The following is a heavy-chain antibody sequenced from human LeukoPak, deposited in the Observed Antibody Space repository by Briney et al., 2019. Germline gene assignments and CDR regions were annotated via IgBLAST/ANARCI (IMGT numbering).Heavy chain of an antibody. CDR2: PKQDGTEK. D-gene: IGHD2-2*01. CDR3: ARDQRYCSSSSCPWEPFDY. V-gene: IGHV3-7*05. J-gene: IGHJ4*02. CDR1: GFTFSSYW. Sequence: GSLRLSCAASGFTFSSYWMSWVRQAPGKGLEWVANPKQDGTEKSYVDSVKGRFTISRDNAKNSLYLQMNSLRAEDTAVYYCARDQRYCSSSSCPWEPFDYWGQGTLVTVSS.